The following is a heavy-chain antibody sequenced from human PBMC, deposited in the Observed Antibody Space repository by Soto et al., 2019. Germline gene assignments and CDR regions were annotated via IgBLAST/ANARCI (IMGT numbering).Heavy chain of an antibody. CDR2: INHSGST. D-gene: IGHD2-15*01. J-gene: IGHJ4*02. Sequence: SETLSLTCAVYGGSFSGYYWSWIRQPPGKGLEWIGEINHSGSTNYNPSLKSRVTISVDTSKNQFSLKLSSVTAADTAVYYCARGGRPSKVQFDYWGQGTLVTVSS. V-gene: IGHV4-34*01. CDR3: ARGGRPSKVQFDY. CDR1: GGSFSGYY.